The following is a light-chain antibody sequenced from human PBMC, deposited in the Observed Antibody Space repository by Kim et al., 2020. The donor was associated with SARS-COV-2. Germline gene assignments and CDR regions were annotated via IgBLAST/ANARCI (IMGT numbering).Light chain of an antibody. Sequence: SYELTQPPSVSVSPGQMARITCSGDALPNQYVYWYQQRPGRAPVLIIYKDTERPSGVPERISGSSSGTTATLTISGVQAEDESDYYCQSPDSSATWVFGGGTQLTVL. CDR1: ALPNQY. CDR3: QSPDSSATWV. J-gene: IGLJ3*02. V-gene: IGLV3-25*03. CDR2: KDT.